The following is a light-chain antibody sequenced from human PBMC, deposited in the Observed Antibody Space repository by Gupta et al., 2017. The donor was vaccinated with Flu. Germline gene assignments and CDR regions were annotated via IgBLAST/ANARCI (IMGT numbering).Light chain of an antibody. CDR3: NARYSTGNNQGV. V-gene: IGLV3-19*01. CDR1: SISNSY. CDR2: DNN. Sequence: RITCQRGSISNSYAGWYQQKPGRAPVLVIYDNNIRPSGSPDHFSGSSSGHTSALTITGAQAYEEADYYCNARYSTGNNQGVFGGGTKLTVL. J-gene: IGLJ3*02.